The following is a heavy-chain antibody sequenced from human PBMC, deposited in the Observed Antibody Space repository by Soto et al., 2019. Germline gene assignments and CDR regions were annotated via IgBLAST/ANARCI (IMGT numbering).Heavy chain of an antibody. J-gene: IGHJ4*02. Sequence: GGSLRLSCAASGFTFNTYAMNWVRQAPGKGLEWVSAISGSAVSAYYAASVKGRFTISRDNSRNTVYLQMNSLRDEDTAVYYCAKDVSYSTTWYWAFDYWGQGTRVTVSS. CDR1: GFTFNTYA. V-gene: IGHV3-23*01. D-gene: IGHD2-2*01. CDR2: ISGSAVSA. CDR3: AKDVSYSTTWYWAFDY.